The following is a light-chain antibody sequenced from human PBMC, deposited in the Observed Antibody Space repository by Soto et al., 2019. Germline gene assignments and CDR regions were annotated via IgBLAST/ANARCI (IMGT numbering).Light chain of an antibody. Sequence: QSALTQPASVSGSPGQSITIFCSGTSSDVGGYNYVSWYQQHPGKAPKLMIYEVSNRPSGVSSRFSGSKSGNTASLTISGLQAEDEADYYCSSYTNSNTRVFGTGTKLTVL. J-gene: IGLJ1*01. CDR2: EVS. CDR3: SSYTNSNTRV. CDR1: SSDVGGYNY. V-gene: IGLV2-14*01.